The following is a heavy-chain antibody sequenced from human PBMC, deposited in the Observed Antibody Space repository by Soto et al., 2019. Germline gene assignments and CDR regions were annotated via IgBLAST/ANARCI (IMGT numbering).Heavy chain of an antibody. CDR1: GGTFSSYA. V-gene: IGHV1-69*13. Sequence: SVKVSCKASGGTFSSYAISWVRQAPGQGLEWMGGIIPIFGTANYAQKLQGRVTITADESTSTAYMELSSMRSEDTAVYYCARNLGYCSGGSCYSSYYGMDVWGQGTTVTVSS. J-gene: IGHJ6*02. D-gene: IGHD2-15*01. CDR2: IIPIFGTA. CDR3: ARNLGYCSGGSCYSSYYGMDV.